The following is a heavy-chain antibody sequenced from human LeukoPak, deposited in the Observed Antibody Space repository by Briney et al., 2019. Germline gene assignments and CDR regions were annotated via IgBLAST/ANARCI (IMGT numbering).Heavy chain of an antibody. CDR1: GGSFSGYY. V-gene: IGHV4-34*01. Sequence: SETLSLTCAVYGGSFSGYYWSWIRQPPGKGLEWIGEINHSGSTNYNPSLKSRVTISVDTSNNQFSLMLRSVTATDTAIYYCARTAMNWFDPWGQGTLVTVSS. J-gene: IGHJ5*02. D-gene: IGHD5-18*01. CDR3: ARTAMNWFDP. CDR2: INHSGST.